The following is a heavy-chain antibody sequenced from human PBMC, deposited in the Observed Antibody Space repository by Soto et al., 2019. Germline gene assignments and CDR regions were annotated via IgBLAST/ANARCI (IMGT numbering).Heavy chain of an antibody. Sequence: QVQLVESGGGVVQPGRSLRLSCAASGFTFSSYGIHWVRQAPGKGLEWVAVIWYDGSTKYYADSVKGRFTISRDTSKNTLYLQMNSLRAEDTAVYVCARTMKGHTFDAFEIWGQGTMVTVSS. CDR1: GFTFSSYG. D-gene: IGHD2-2*02. CDR2: IWYDGSTK. V-gene: IGHV3-33*01. J-gene: IGHJ3*02. CDR3: ARTMKGHTFDAFEI.